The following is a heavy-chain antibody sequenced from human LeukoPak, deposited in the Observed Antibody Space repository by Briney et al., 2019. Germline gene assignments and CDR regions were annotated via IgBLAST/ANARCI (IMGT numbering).Heavy chain of an antibody. CDR2: ISGSGGST. CDR3: AREGNYGPWEKNFDY. V-gene: IGHV3-23*01. Sequence: GGSLRLSCAASGFTFTNYAVSWVRQAPGKGLEWVSYISGSGGSTYYADSVKGRFTISRDNAKNSLYLQMNSLRAEDTAVYYCAREGNYGPWEKNFDYWGQGTLVTVSS. CDR1: GFTFTNYA. J-gene: IGHJ4*02. D-gene: IGHD3-10*01.